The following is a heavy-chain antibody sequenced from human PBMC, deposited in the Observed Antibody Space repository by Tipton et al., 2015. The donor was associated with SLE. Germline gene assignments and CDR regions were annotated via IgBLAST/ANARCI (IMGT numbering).Heavy chain of an antibody. CDR2: VFYSGIT. CDR3: ATLVGGYRSASRVVWYFDR. Sequence: LRLSCTVSGGSISGSSYYWGWIRQPPGKGLEWIGSVFYSGITYYNPSLKNRVTISVDTSKNQVSLKMSYVTAADTAVYYCATLVGGYRSASRVVWYFDRWGRGTLVNVSS. J-gene: IGHJ2*01. D-gene: IGHD6-25*01. CDR1: GGSISGSSYY. V-gene: IGHV4-39*07.